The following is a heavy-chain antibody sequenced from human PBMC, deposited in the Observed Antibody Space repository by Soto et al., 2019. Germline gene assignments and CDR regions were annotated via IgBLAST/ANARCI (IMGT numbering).Heavy chain of an antibody. J-gene: IGHJ1*01. CDR2: ISNSSSTI. V-gene: IGHV3-48*02. CDR3: ASGTLLGPQHFQH. CDR1: GFTFSSYS. D-gene: IGHD1-1*01. Sequence: PGGSLRLSCAASGFTFSSYSLNWVRQAPGKGLEWVSYISNSSSTIYYADSVKGRFTISRDNAKNSLYLQMNSLRDEDTAVYYCASGTLLGPQHFQHWGQGTLVTVSS.